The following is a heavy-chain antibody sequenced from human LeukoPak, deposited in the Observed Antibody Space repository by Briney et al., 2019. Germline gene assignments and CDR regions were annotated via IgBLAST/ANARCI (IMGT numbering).Heavy chain of an antibody. CDR3: ARDITIFGVVIFNWFDP. CDR2: INHSGST. J-gene: IGHJ5*02. D-gene: IGHD3-3*01. CDR1: GGSFSGYY. Sequence: SETLSLTCAVYGGSFSGYYWSWIRQPPGKGLEWIGEINHSGSTNYNPSLKSRVTISVDTSKNQFSLKLSSVTAADTAVYYCARDITIFGVVIFNWFDPWGQGTLVTVSS. V-gene: IGHV4-34*01.